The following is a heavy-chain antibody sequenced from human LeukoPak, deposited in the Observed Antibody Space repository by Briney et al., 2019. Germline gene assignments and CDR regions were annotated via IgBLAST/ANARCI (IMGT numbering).Heavy chain of an antibody. CDR1: GFTFSSHA. CDR2: ISSDGLST. Sequence: GSLRLSCSASGFTFSSHAMHWVRQAPGKGLVYVSGISSDGLSTYYADSVKDRFAISRDNAKNTLYLQMRSPRVEDTAVYYCVSELGPRVFEGWGQGTLVTVSS. V-gene: IGHV3-64D*06. J-gene: IGHJ4*02. CDR3: VSELGPRVFEG. D-gene: IGHD3-16*01.